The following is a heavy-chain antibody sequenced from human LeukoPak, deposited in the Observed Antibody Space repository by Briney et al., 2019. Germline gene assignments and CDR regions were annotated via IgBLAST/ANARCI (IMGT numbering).Heavy chain of an antibody. D-gene: IGHD3-10*01. Sequence: SETLSLTCAVYGESFNNYYWTWIRQSPGKGLEWIGEINHRGSTNYNPSLKRRVTISLDTSKNQFSLKLSSVTAADTAVYYCAKSLYGSGSYYNWFDPWGQGTLVTVSS. CDR2: INHRGST. J-gene: IGHJ5*02. V-gene: IGHV4-34*01. CDR1: GESFNNYY. CDR3: AKSLYGSGSYYNWFDP.